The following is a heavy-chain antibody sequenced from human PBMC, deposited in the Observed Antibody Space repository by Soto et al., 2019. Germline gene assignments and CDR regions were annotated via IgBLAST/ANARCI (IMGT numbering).Heavy chain of an antibody. CDR2: IKSDGSST. CDR1: GFSFSSYW. J-gene: IGHJ3*02. V-gene: IGHV3-74*01. D-gene: IGHD3-10*01. CDR3: ATRGSLRPFDI. Sequence: EVQLVESGGGLVQPGGSLRLSCAASGFSFSSYWMHWIRQAPGKGMVWVSRIKSDGSSTTYADSVKGRFTISRDNAKNTLYLQMNSLRAEDTAVYYCATRGSLRPFDICGQGTMVTVSS.